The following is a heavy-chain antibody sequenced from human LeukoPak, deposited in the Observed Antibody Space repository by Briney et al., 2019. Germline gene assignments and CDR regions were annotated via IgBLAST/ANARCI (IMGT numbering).Heavy chain of an antibody. CDR3: ARDPGYYDSSGGRYYYGMDV. CDR1: GGSISSGGYY. J-gene: IGHJ6*02. Sequence: TASETLSLTCTVSGGSISSGGYYWSWIRQHPGKGLEWIGYIYYSGSTYYNPSLKSRVTISVDTSKNQFSLKLSSVTAADTAVYYCARDPGYYDSSGGRYYYGMDVWGQGTTVTVSS. V-gene: IGHV4-31*03. D-gene: IGHD3-22*01. CDR2: IYYSGST.